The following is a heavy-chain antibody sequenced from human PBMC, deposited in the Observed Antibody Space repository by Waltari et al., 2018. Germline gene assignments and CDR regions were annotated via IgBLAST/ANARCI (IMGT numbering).Heavy chain of an antibody. V-gene: IGHV4-59*01. Sequence: QVQLQESGPGLVKPSETLSLTCTVSGGSISSYYWSWIRQPPGKGLEWIGYIYYSGSTNYNPSLKSRVTISVDTSKNQFSLKLSSVTAADTAVYYCATLNPAVFWSGPIMGWFDPWGQGTLVTVSS. J-gene: IGHJ5*02. D-gene: IGHD3-3*01. CDR2: IYYSGST. CDR3: ATLNPAVFWSGPIMGWFDP. CDR1: GGSISSYY.